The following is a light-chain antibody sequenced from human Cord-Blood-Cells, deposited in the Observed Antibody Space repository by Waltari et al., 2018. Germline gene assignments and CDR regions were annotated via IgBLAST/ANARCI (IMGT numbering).Light chain of an antibody. CDR2: QVS. CDR1: SSDVGGYNF. J-gene: IGLJ2*01. V-gene: IGLV2-14*01. Sequence: QSALTQPASVSGSPRQSITISCTGTSSDVGGYNFVSWYQQHPGKAPKLMIYQVSNRPSGVSKRFSGSKSGNTASLTISGLQAEDEADYYCSSYTSSSNVVFGGGTKLTVL. CDR3: SSYTSSSNVV.